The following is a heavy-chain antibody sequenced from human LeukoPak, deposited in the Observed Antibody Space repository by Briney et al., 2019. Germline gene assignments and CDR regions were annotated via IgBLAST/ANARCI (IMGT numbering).Heavy chain of an antibody. CDR3: ARGPLKGIAVAGYFDY. CDR1: GGSISSGSYY. J-gene: IGHJ4*02. Sequence: SETLSLTCTVSGGSISSGSYYWSWIRQPAGKGLGWIGRIYTSGSTNYNPSLKSRVTISVDTSKNQFSLKLSSVTAADTAVYYCARGPLKGIAVAGYFDYWGQGTLVTVSS. V-gene: IGHV4-61*02. CDR2: IYTSGST. D-gene: IGHD6-19*01.